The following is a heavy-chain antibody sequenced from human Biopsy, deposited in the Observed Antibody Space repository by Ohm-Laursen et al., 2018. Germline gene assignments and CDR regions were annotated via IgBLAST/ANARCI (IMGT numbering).Heavy chain of an antibody. CDR1: GFSFSSYG. V-gene: IGHV3-33*08. CDR3: ARDRYYGSENYFSHYNMDV. J-gene: IGHJ6*03. D-gene: IGHD3-10*01. Sequence: SLRLSCTASGFSFSSYGMHWVRQAPGKGLEWVAVIWYDGTDKFYADSVKGRFTISRDNSKNTLYLHMNSLRAADTAVYYCARDRYYGSENYFSHYNMDVWGQGMTVTVSS. CDR2: IWYDGTDK.